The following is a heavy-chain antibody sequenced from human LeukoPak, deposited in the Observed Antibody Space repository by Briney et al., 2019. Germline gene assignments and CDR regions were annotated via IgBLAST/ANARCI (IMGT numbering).Heavy chain of an antibody. Sequence: GGSLRLSCAASGFTFSSYSMNWVRQAPGKGLEWVSYISFSVNTKYYGDSVKGRFTISRDNAKNSLYLQMNSLRAEDTAVYYCARNVPAAGTDWYFDLWGRGTLVTVSS. D-gene: IGHD6-13*01. J-gene: IGHJ2*01. CDR3: ARNVPAAGTDWYFDL. CDR2: ISFSVNTK. V-gene: IGHV3-48*04. CDR1: GFTFSSYS.